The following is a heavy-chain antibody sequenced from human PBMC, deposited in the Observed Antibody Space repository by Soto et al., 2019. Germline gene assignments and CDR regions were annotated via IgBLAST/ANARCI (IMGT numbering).Heavy chain of an antibody. CDR1: GFTFSSYA. J-gene: IGHJ4*02. V-gene: IGHV3-23*01. CDR2: ISGSGGST. CDR3: AKELWFGELSLPY. Sequence: EVQLLESGGGLVQPGGSLRLSCAASGFTFSSYAMSWVRQAPGKGLEWVSAISGSGGSTYYADSVKGRFTISRDNSKNTLKLQMTSQRDEDTAVYYCAKELWFGELSLPYWGQGTLVTVSS. D-gene: IGHD3-10*01.